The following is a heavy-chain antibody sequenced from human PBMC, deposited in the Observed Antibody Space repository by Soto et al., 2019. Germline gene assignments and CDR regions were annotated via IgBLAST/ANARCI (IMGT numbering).Heavy chain of an antibody. CDR2: LDIDGSTR. J-gene: IGHJ4*02. CDR3: ARGGHYDGVSYHPVGFDY. V-gene: IGHV3-74*01. Sequence: EVQLVQSGGGLVQPGGSLRLSCSASGFTFSNYWMHWVRQGPGKGLVWVARLDIDGSTRNYADYVQGRFTISRDNAQNTLFLQMHSLSAEYTAVYYCARGGHYDGVSYHPVGFDYGGQGTQVTVSS. D-gene: IGHD3-16*01. CDR1: GFTFSNYW.